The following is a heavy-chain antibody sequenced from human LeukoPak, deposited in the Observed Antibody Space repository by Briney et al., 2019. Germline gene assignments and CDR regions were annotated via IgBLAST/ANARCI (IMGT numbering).Heavy chain of an antibody. CDR3: ARAQTYGDSRLLLDY. CDR2: INWNGGST. Sequence: GGSLRLTCAASGFTFGNYGMSWVRQAPGKGLEWVSGINWNGGSTGYADSVEGRFTISRDNAKNSQYLQMNSLRVEDTALYYCARAQTYGDSRLLLDYWGQGTLVTVSS. V-gene: IGHV3-20*04. CDR1: GFTFGNYG. J-gene: IGHJ4*02. D-gene: IGHD2-21*02.